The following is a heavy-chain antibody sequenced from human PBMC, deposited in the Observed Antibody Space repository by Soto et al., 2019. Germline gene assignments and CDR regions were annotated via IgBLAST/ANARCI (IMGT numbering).Heavy chain of an antibody. D-gene: IGHD1-1*01. Sequence: QVQLVQSGAEVKKPGSSVKVSCKASGGTFSSYTISWVRQAPGQGLEWMGRIIPILGIANYAQKFQGRVTITADKSTSRAYMELGSLRSEDTPVYYCARDHQADQEHTFDTWCQET. J-gene: IGHJ3*02. V-gene: IGHV1-69*08. CDR3: ARDHQADQEHTFDT. CDR1: GGTFSSYT. CDR2: IIPILGIA.